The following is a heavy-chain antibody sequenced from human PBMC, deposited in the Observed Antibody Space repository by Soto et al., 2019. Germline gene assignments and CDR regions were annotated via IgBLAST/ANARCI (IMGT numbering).Heavy chain of an antibody. CDR3: ARPRVRGVIIDY. D-gene: IGHD3-10*01. CDR1: GFTFSDYY. J-gene: IGHJ4*02. Sequence: GGSLRLSCAASGFTFSDYYMSGIRQAPGKGLEWVSYISSSGSTIYYADSMKGRFITSRDNAKNSMYLHMNSLGAEDWAVSYCARPRVRGVIIDYWGQGTLVTVSS. CDR2: ISSSGSTI. V-gene: IGHV3-11*01.